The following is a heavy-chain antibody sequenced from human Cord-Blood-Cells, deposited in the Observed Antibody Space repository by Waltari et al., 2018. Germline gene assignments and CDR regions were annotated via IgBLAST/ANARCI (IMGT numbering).Heavy chain of an antibody. V-gene: IGHV3-23*01. CDR3: AKMAGHPH. Sequence: EVQLLVSGGGLVQPGGSLRLSCAASGFTFSSYDMSWVRQAPGKGVEWVSAIRGMGGSTYYAYSVKGRFTISRDNSKNTLCLQMNSLRAEDTAVYYCAKMAGHPHWGQGTLVTVSS. CDR1: GFTFSSYD. CDR2: IRGMGGST. J-gene: IGHJ1*01.